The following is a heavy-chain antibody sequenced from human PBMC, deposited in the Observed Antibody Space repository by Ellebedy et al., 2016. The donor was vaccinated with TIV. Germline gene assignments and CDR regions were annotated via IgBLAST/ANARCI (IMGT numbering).Heavy chain of an antibody. CDR3: ARDGKQLDY. V-gene: IGHV3-48*02. CDR1: GFTFSSYS. CDR2: ISSSSSTI. Sequence: PGGSLRLSCAASGFTFSSYSMNWVRQAPGKGLEWVSYISSSSSTIYYADSVKGRFPIPRDNAKNLLYLQMNRLRDEDTAVYYCARDGKQLDYWGQGTLVIVSS. D-gene: IGHD1-1*01. J-gene: IGHJ4*02.